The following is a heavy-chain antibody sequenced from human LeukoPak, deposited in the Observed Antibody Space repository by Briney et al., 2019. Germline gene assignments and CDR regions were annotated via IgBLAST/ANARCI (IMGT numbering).Heavy chain of an antibody. CDR1: GITFSSYW. Sequence: PGGSLRLSCAATGITFSSYWMSWVRQAPGKGLEWVANINQDASETQYADSVHGRFTISRDNAKNSLYVQMNSLRVEDTAIYYCCVYKAANWFDPWGQGTLVTVSS. J-gene: IGHJ5*02. CDR3: CVYKAANWFDP. V-gene: IGHV3-7*01. D-gene: IGHD5/OR15-5a*01. CDR2: INQDASET.